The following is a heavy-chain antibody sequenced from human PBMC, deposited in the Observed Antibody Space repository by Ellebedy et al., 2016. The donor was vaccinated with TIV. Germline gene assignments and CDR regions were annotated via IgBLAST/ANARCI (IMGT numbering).Heavy chain of an antibody. CDR1: GFTFDDYA. Sequence: GGSLRLXCAASGFTFDDYAMHWVRQVPGKGLEWVSGISWNSVIMDYADSVKGRFTISRDNVKNSLYLQMNSLRPEDTAFYYCAKDMGPSLRSNLAYWGQGTLVTVSS. V-gene: IGHV3-9*01. CDR3: AKDMGPSLRSNLAY. J-gene: IGHJ4*02. D-gene: IGHD4-11*01. CDR2: ISWNSVIM.